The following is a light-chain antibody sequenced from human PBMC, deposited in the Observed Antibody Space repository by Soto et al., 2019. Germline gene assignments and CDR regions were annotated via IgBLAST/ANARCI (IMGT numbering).Light chain of an antibody. CDR2: EVS. V-gene: IGLV2-14*01. J-gene: IGLJ1*01. CDR1: SSDVGGYDY. CDR3: SSYSIRTAYL. Sequence: QSALTQPASVSGSPGQSITISCTGTSSDVGGYDYVSWYQLHPGKAPKLMVFEVSNRPSGVSYRFSGSKSGNTASLTISGLQAEDEADYFCSSYSIRTAYLFGTGIKVTVL.